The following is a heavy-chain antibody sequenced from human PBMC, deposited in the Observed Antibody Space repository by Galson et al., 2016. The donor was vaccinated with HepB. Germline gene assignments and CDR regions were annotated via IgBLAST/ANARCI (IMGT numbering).Heavy chain of an antibody. J-gene: IGHJ2*01. CDR3: ARIITSGYWYFDL. V-gene: IGHV3-23*01. CDR2: IADSGGST. D-gene: IGHD3-22*01. Sequence: SLRLSCAASGFTFSNYAMSWVRQAPGKGLEWVSNIADSGGSTYYAGSVKGRFTISRDNSKNTLYLPMNDLRAEDTAFYYCARIITSGYWYFDLWGRGTLVPVSS. CDR1: GFTFSNYA.